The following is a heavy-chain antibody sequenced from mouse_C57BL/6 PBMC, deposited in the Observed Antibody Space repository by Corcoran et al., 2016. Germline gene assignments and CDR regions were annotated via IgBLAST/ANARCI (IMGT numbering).Heavy chain of an antibody. J-gene: IGHJ2*01. D-gene: IGHD2-4*01. CDR2: ILPGSGST. V-gene: IGHV1-9*01. CDR1: GYTFTGYW. Sequence: QVQLQQSGAELMKPGASVKLSCKATGYTFTGYWIEWVKQRPGHGLEWIGEILPGSGSTNYNEKFKGKATFTADTSSNTAYMQLSSLTTEDSAIYYCARKYYDYDKRVYYFDYWGQGTTLTVSS. CDR3: ARKYYDYDKRVYYFDY.